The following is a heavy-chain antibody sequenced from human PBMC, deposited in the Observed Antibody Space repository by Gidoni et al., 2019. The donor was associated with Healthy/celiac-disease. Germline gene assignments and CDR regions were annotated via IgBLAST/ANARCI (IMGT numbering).Heavy chain of an antibody. CDR3: AHSKDAGGFRESYFDY. Sequence: QITLKESGPTLVKPTQTLTLTCTFSGFSLSTSGVGVGWIRQPPGKALEWLALIYWDDDKRYSPSLKSRLTSTKDTSKNQGVLTMTNMDPVDTATYYCAHSKDAGGFRESYFDYWGQGTLVTVSA. CDR2: IYWDDDK. V-gene: IGHV2-5*02. CDR1: GFSLSTSGVG. J-gene: IGHJ4*02. D-gene: IGHD3-10*01.